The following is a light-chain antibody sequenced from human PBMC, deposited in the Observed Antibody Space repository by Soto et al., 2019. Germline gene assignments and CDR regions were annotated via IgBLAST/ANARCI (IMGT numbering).Light chain of an antibody. CDR2: SNN. CDR1: SSNIGSNT. V-gene: IGLV1-44*01. CDR3: AAWDDSLDGVV. J-gene: IGLJ2*01. Sequence: QSVLTQPPSASGTPGQRVIISCSGSSSNIGSNTVNWYQHLPGTAPKLLIHSNNERPSGVPDRLSGSKSGTSASLDISGLQSEDEADYYCAAWDDSLDGVVFGGGTKVTVL.